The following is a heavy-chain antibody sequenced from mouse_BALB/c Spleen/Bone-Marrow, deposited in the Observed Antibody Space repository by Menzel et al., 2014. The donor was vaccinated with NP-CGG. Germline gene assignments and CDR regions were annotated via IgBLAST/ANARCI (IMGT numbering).Heavy chain of an antibody. V-gene: IGHV1-80*01. Sequence: QVQLQHPGAELVRPGSSVKISCKASGYTFSNYWMNWMKQRPGQGPEWIGQIYPGDGDTNYIGKFTGKATLTADKSSSTAYMQLSSLTSEDSAVYFCASRGDYSYAMDYWGQGTSVTVSS. CDR3: ASRGDYSYAMDY. CDR2: IYPGDGDT. CDR1: GYTFSNYW. J-gene: IGHJ4*01. D-gene: IGHD1-1*01.